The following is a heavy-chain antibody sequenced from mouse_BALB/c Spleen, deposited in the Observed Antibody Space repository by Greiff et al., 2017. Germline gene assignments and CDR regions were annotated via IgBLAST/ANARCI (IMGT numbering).Heavy chain of an antibody. CDR1: GFTFSSYA. J-gene: IGHJ2*01. Sequence: EVQRVESGGGLVKPGGSLKLSCAASGFTFSSYAMSWVRQTPEKRLEWVASISSGGSTYYPDSVKGRFTISRDNARNILYLQMSSLRSEDTAMYYCARGDYYGSRGRNYFDYWGQGTTLTVSS. CDR3: ARGDYYGSRGRNYFDY. V-gene: IGHV5-6-5*01. D-gene: IGHD1-1*01. CDR2: ISSGGST.